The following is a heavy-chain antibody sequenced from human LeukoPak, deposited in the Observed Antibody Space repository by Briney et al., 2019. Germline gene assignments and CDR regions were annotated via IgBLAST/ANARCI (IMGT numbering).Heavy chain of an antibody. V-gene: IGHV4-30-2*01. CDR1: GGPISSGGYS. Sequence: SETLSLTCAVSGGPISSGGYSWSWIRQPPGKGLEWIGYIYHSGSPYYNPSLKSRVTISVDRSKNQFSLKVRSVTAADTAVYYCARLIRATNGMDVWGQGITVTVSS. CDR3: ARLIRATNGMDV. CDR2: IYHSGSP. D-gene: IGHD1-26*01. J-gene: IGHJ6*02.